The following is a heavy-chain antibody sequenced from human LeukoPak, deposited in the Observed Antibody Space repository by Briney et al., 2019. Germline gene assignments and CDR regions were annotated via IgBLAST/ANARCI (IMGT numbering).Heavy chain of an antibody. V-gene: IGHV3-11*04. CDR3: ARSRDGYNYDY. D-gene: IGHD5-24*01. CDR1: GFTFSDYY. Sequence: GGSLRLSCAASGFTFSDYYMSWIRQAPGKGLEWVSYISSSSSTIYYADSVKGRFTISRDNAKNSLYLQMNSPRAEDTAVYYCARSRDGYNYDYWGQGTLVTVSS. J-gene: IGHJ4*02. CDR2: ISSSSSTI.